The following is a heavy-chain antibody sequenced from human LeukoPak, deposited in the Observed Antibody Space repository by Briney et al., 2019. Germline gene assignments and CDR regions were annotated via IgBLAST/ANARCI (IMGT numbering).Heavy chain of an antibody. J-gene: IGHJ5*02. CDR1: GGSISSYY. CDR2: IYTSGST. D-gene: IGHD3-10*01. V-gene: IGHV4-4*07. Sequence: SETLSLTCTVSGGSISSYYWSWIRQPAGKGLEWIGRIYTSGSTNYNPSLKSRVTISVDTSKNQFSLKLSSVTAADTAVYYCAREGLNMVRGVIPKEAWGWFDPWGQGTLVTVSS. CDR3: AREGLNMVRGVIPKEAWGWFDP.